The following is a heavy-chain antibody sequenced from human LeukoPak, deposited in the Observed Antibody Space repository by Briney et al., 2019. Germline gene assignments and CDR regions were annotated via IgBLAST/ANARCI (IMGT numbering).Heavy chain of an antibody. CDR2: INPSGGST. Sequence: GASVKVSCKASGYTFTSYYIHWVRQAPGQGLEWVGLINPSGGSTSYAQKCQGRVTMTRDMSTSTVYMELSSLRSEGAAVYYCARGRLVGATPYFDYWRRGTLVSVSS. V-gene: IGHV1-46*01. CDR3: ARGRLVGATPYFDY. D-gene: IGHD1-26*01. CDR1: GYTFTSYY. J-gene: IGHJ4*02.